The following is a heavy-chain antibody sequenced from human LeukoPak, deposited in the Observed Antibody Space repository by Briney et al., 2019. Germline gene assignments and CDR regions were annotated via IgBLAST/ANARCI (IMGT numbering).Heavy chain of an antibody. CDR1: GFTFSTYY. Sequence: GGSLRLSCAASGFTFSTYYIHWVRQAPGKGLVWVSRIDSDGNITTYADSVKGRFTISRDNAKNTLYLQMNSLRAEDTAVCYCARISYDSSGYYDYWGQGTLVTVSS. D-gene: IGHD3-22*01. J-gene: IGHJ4*02. V-gene: IGHV3-74*01. CDR3: ARISYDSSGYYDY. CDR2: IDSDGNIT.